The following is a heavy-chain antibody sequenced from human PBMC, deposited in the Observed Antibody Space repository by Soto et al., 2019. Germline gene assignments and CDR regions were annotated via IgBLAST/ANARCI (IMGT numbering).Heavy chain of an antibody. CDR3: ARRGSGHTFDY. CDR2: LYSGST. V-gene: IGHV4-39*02. Sequence: QLQLQESGPGLVKPSETLSLTCAFTGASITRGGFHWGWIRQSPGQGLEWIGSLYSGSTYYNPSLKSRVTISADTSKNDFSRRLTSVTAADTAVYYCARRGSGHTFDYWGQGTLVTVSS. J-gene: IGHJ4*02. CDR1: GASITRGGFH. D-gene: IGHD3-10*01.